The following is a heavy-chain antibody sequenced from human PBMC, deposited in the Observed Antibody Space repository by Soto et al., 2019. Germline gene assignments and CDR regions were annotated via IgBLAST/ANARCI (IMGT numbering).Heavy chain of an antibody. CDR1: GGSISSYY. D-gene: IGHD3-10*01. J-gene: IGHJ6*02. V-gene: IGHV4-59*01. Sequence: SETLSLTCTVSGGSISSYYWSWIRQPPGKGLEWIGYIYYSGSTNYNPSLKSRVTISVDTSKNQFSLKLSSVTAADTAVYYCARAHSGSYYYGMHVWGQGTTVTVSS. CDR2: IYYSGST. CDR3: ARAHSGSYYYGMHV.